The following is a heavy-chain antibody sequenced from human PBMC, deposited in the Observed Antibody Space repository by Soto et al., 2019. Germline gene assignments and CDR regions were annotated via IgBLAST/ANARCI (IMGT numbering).Heavy chain of an antibody. CDR2: IFSSGTT. V-gene: IGHV4-30-4*01. D-gene: IGHD3-16*01. CDR3: ARVPSPFDYYSAMDV. CDR1: GDSISSGNKY. J-gene: IGHJ6*02. Sequence: QVQLRESGPGLVMPSQTLSLTCTVSGDSISSGNKYWSWIRQPPGKGLEWIGYIFSSGTTYYNPSLKSRLTMSLDASQNQFSLKLNSLTDADTAVYFCARVPSPFDYYSAMDVWGQGTTVTVSS.